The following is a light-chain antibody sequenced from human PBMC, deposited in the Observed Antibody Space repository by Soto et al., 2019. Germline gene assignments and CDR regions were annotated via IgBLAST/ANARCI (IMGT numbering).Light chain of an antibody. CDR3: AAWDDSLSGRV. CDR1: SSNIGSNY. J-gene: IGLJ2*01. CDR2: RNN. V-gene: IGLV1-47*01. Sequence: QSALTQPPSASGTPGQRVTISCSGSSSNIGSNYVYWYQHLPGTAPKLLIYRNNQRPSGVPDRFSGSKSGTSASLAISGLRSEDEADYYCAAWDDSLSGRVFGGGTKLTVL.